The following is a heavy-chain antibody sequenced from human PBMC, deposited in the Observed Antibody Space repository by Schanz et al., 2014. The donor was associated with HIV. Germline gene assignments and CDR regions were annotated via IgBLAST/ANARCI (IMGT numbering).Heavy chain of an antibody. Sequence: VQLVESGGGLVQPGGSLRLSCAASGFTFNNYGMQWVRQAPGKGLEWLAAIWYDGSNKFYADSLRGRFTISRDNSKNTLYLQMNSLRVEDTAVYYCAKPEYDSRGNSQSHFDSWGQGTLVTVSP. J-gene: IGHJ4*02. D-gene: IGHD3-22*01. CDR1: GFTFNNYG. V-gene: IGHV3-33*06. CDR2: IWYDGSNK. CDR3: AKPEYDSRGNSQSHFDS.